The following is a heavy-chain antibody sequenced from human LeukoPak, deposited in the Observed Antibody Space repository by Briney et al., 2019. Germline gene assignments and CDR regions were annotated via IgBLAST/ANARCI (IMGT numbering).Heavy chain of an antibody. CDR1: GFTVSKYD. CDR3: AIPPLSGTGSSRPLAGMDV. Sequence: GGSLRLSCAASGFTVSKYDMHWVRQATGKGLEWVSAIGIVGDTYYRGSVKGRFTMSRENGNNNVYLQMNSLRAEDTAVYYCAIPPLSGTGSSRPLAGMDVWGQGTTVTVSS. D-gene: IGHD3-10*01. J-gene: IGHJ6*02. CDR2: IGIVGDT. V-gene: IGHV3-13*01.